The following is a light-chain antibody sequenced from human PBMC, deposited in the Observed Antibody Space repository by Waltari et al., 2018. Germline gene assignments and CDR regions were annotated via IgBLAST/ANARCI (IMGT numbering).Light chain of an antibody. J-gene: IGKJ4*01. CDR3: QQRSNWPPLLT. Sequence: EIVLTQSPATLSLSPGARPTLSFRASQSVSRYLAWYQQKPGQAPRLLIYDTSSRATGIPARFSGSGSETDFTLTISSLEPEDSAVYYCQQRSNWPPLLTFGGGTKVEI. CDR1: QSVSRY. CDR2: DTS. V-gene: IGKV3-11*01.